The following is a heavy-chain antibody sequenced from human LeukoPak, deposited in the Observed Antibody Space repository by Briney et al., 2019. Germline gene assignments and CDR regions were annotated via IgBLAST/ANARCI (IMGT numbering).Heavy chain of an antibody. CDR1: GFTFSSYW. V-gene: IGHV3-74*01. D-gene: IGHD3-22*01. CDR3: ARDLPLDYYDSSGYSGNDY. Sequence: GGSLRLSCAASGFTFSSYWMHWVRQAPGKGLVWVSRINSDGSSTSYADSVKGRFTISRDNAKNTLYLQMNSLRAEDTAVYYCARDLPLDYYDSSGYSGNDYWGQGTLVTVSS. J-gene: IGHJ4*02. CDR2: INSDGSST.